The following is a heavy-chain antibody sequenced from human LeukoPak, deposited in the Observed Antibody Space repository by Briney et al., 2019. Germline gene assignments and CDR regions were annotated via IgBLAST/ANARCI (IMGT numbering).Heavy chain of an antibody. CDR3: ARTKKQQLVDSFDY. CDR1: GGSISNYY. D-gene: IGHD6-13*01. V-gene: IGHV4-59*08. CDR2: MSDSGST. Sequence: SETLSLTCTVSGGSISNYYWSWIRQPPGKGLEWIGFMSDSGSTNYNPSLKSRVTISVDTSRNQFSLKLNSVTAADTAVYYCARTKKQQLVDSFDYWGQGTLVTVSS. J-gene: IGHJ4*02.